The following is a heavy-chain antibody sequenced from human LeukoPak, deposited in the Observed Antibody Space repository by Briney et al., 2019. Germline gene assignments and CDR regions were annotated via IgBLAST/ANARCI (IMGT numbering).Heavy chain of an antibody. Sequence: SETLSLTCTVSGGSISSYYWSWIRQPPGKGLEWIGYIYYSGSTNYNPSLKSRVTISVDTSKNQFSLKLSSMTAADTAVYYCAREDYYDSSFDYWGQGTLVTVSS. CDR1: GGSISSYY. CDR3: AREDYYDSSFDY. J-gene: IGHJ4*02. D-gene: IGHD3-22*01. CDR2: IYYSGST. V-gene: IGHV4-59*01.